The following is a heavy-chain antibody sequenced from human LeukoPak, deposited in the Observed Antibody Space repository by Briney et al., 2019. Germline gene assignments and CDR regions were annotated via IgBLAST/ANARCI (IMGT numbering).Heavy chain of an antibody. CDR3: ARDDFRGGVAPALSMDV. J-gene: IGHJ6*03. CDR2: INPSGGST. Sequence: ASVKVSCKASGYTFTSYYMHWVRQAPGQGLEWMGIINPSGGSTSYAQKCQGRVTMTRDMSTSTVYMELSSLRSEDTAVYYCARDDFRGGVAPALSMDVWGKGTTVTVSS. CDR1: GYTFTSYY. D-gene: IGHD3-3*01. V-gene: IGHV1-46*01.